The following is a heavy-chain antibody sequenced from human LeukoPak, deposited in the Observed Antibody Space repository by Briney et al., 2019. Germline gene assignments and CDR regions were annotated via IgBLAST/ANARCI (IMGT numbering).Heavy chain of an antibody. CDR1: GFTFSDYN. J-gene: IGHJ4*02. CDR2: FSGSGGGT. Sequence: PGGSLRLSCAASGFTFSDYNMSWVRQAPGKGLEWVSSFSGSGGGTYYADSVKGRFTISRDNSKNTLYLQMNSLRAEDTAVYYCARSGYNRFDYWGQGTLVTVSS. V-gene: IGHV3-23*01. D-gene: IGHD5-24*01. CDR3: ARSGYNRFDY.